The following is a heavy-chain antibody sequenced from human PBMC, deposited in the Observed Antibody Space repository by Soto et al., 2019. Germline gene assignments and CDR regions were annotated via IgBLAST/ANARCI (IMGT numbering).Heavy chain of an antibody. J-gene: IGHJ4*02. CDR2: IKRKTDGGTT. V-gene: IGHV3-15*01. CDR1: GFTFSNAW. CDR3: TTDLADY. Sequence: EVQLVESGGGLVKPGGSLRLACAASGFTFSNAWMSWVRQAPGKGLEWVGLIKRKTDGGTTDHAAPVKGRFTISRDDSKSTLYLQMNSLKTEDTAVYYGTTDLADYWGQGTLVTVSS.